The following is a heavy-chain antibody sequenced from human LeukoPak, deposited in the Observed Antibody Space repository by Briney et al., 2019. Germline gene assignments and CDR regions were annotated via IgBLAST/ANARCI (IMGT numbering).Heavy chain of an antibody. Sequence: SETLSLTCAVYGGSFSGYYWSWIRQPPGKGLEWIGEINHSGSTNYNPSLKSRVTISVDTSKNQFSLKLSSVTAADTAVYYCARGNRRRSMVRGVIIRNWFDPWGQGTLVTVSS. CDR2: INHSGST. V-gene: IGHV4-34*01. CDR3: ARGNRRRSMVRGVIIRNWFDP. J-gene: IGHJ5*02. CDR1: GGSFSGYY. D-gene: IGHD3-10*01.